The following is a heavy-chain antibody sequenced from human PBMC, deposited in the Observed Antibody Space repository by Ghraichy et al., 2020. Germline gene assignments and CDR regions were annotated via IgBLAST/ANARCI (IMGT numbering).Heavy chain of an antibody. CDR2: INSDGSSI. V-gene: IGHV3-74*01. D-gene: IGHD2-15*01. Sequence: GALRLSCAVSGFTFSSYWMHWVRQAPGKGLVWVSRINSDGSSISYADSVKGRFTFSRDNAKNTLYLQMNSLRADDTAVYYCARGGPEYCSGGSCYAGDYWGQGTLVTISS. CDR1: GFTFSSYW. J-gene: IGHJ4*02. CDR3: ARGGPEYCSGGSCYAGDY.